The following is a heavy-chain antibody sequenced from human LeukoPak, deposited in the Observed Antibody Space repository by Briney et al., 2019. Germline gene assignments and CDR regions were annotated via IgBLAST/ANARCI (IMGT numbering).Heavy chain of an antibody. Sequence: GGSLRLSCAASGFTFTKFAMTWVRQAPGKGLEWVSSMGPTGVTYYLDSVKGRFSLSRDVSKSTMSLQMSTLRVDDTAVYFCAKATPYGTTWVGGFDLWGQGTMVTVSS. CDR1: GFTFTKFA. J-gene: IGHJ3*01. CDR3: AKATPYGTTWVGGFDL. D-gene: IGHD1-14*01. CDR2: MGPTGVT. V-gene: IGHV3-23*01.